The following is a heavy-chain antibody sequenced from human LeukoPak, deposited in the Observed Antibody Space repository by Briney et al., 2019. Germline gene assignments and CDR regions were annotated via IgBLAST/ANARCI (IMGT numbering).Heavy chain of an antibody. CDR3: ARGGIRFSDFLEWLLDPSDY. V-gene: IGHV3-43*02. D-gene: IGHD3-3*01. Sequence: GGSLRLSCAASGFTFDDYGMHWVRQAPGKGLEWVSLISGDGGSTYYADSVKGRFTISRDNSKNSLYLQMNSLRAEDTAVSYCARGGIRFSDFLEWLLDPSDYWGQGTPVTVSS. J-gene: IGHJ4*02. CDR2: ISGDGGST. CDR1: GFTFDDYG.